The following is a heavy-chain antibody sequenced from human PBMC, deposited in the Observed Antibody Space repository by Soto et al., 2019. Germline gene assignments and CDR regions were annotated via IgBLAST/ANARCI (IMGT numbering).Heavy chain of an antibody. CDR3: ARDQSIVVVTSVTGDGMYV. CDR1: GGTFSSYT. J-gene: IGHJ6*02. D-gene: IGHD2-2*01. V-gene: IGHV1-69*08. Sequence: HVQLVQSGAEVKKPGSSVKVSCKASGGTFSSYTIRWVRQAPGQGLEWMGRIIHILGIANYAQKFQGRVTITADKSPSTAYMELSSLRSEDTAVYYCARDQSIVVVTSVTGDGMYVWGQGTTVTVSS. CDR2: IIHILGIA.